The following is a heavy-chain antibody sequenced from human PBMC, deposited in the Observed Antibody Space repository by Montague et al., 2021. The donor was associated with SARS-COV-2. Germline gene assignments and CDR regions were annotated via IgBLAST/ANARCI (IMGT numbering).Heavy chain of an antibody. CDR2: IYSSGGT. V-gene: IGHV4-59*01. D-gene: IGHD3-9*01. J-gene: IGHJ4*02. Sequence: SETLSLTCAVSGGSISHYYWSWIRQLPGKGLEWIGYIYSSGGTNYNPSLKSRVTLSLDAAKNHFSLRLSSVTAADTAVYYCARRTDILTGYYDYWGQGTLVTVSS. CDR3: ARRTDILTGYYDY. CDR1: GGSISHYY.